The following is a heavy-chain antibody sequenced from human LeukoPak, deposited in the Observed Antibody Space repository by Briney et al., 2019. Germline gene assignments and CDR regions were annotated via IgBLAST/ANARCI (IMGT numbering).Heavy chain of an antibody. J-gene: IGHJ4*02. Sequence: ASVKVSCKASGYTFTGYYMHWVRQAPGQGLEWMGWINPNSGGTNYAQKFQGRVTMTRDTSISTAYMELSRLRSDDTAVYYCARRATSSGYYYSLYYFDYWGQGTLVTVSS. CDR1: GYTFTGYY. CDR2: INPNSGGT. V-gene: IGHV1-2*02. D-gene: IGHD3-22*01. CDR3: ARRATSSGYYYSLYYFDY.